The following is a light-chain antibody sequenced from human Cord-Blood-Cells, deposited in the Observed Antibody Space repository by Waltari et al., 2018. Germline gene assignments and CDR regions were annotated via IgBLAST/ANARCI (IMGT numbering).Light chain of an antibody. V-gene: IGLV2-23*01. J-gene: IGLJ2*01. CDR2: EGS. CDR3: CSYAGSSTLV. Sequence: QSVLTQPASVSGSPGQSITISCTGTSSDVGSYNLVSWYQQHPGKAPKLIIYEGSKRPSGVSNRVSGSKSGNTASLTISGLQAEDEADYYCCSYAGSSTLVFGGGTKLTVL. CDR1: SSDVGSYNL.